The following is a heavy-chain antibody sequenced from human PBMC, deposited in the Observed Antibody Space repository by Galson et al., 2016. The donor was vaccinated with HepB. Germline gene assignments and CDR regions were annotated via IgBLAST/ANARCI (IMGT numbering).Heavy chain of an antibody. D-gene: IGHD4-17*01. V-gene: IGHV1-2*02. CDR2: MNPDTGVT. CDR3: ATLYYRDFVLYH. Sequence: SVKVSCKASGYDFTEYYIHWVRQAPGKGLEWMGWMNPDTGVTKFEEEFRGRITMTRDTSISTAYMELSSLRGDDTALYYCATLYYRDFVLYHWGPGTLVTVSS. J-gene: IGHJ5*02. CDR1: GYDFTEYY.